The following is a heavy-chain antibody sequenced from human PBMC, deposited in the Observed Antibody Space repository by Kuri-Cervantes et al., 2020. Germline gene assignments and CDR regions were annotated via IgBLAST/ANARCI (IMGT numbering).Heavy chain of an antibody. CDR3: AKGFRPSGPYYYYMDV. CDR1: GFTFSSYG. Sequence: GGSLRLSCAASGFTFSSYGMHWVRQAPGKGLEWVAVIWYDGSNKYYADSVKGRFTISRDNSKNTLYLQMNSLRAEDTAVYYCAKGFRPSGPYYYYMDVWGKGTTVTVSS. V-gene: IGHV3-33*06. D-gene: IGHD6-25*01. CDR2: IWYDGSNK. J-gene: IGHJ6*03.